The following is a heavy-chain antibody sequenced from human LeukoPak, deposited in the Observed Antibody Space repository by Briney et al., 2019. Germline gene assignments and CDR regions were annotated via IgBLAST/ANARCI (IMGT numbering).Heavy chain of an antibody. J-gene: IGHJ4*02. D-gene: IGHD6-13*01. V-gene: IGHV1-69*04. Sequence: SVKVSCKASGGTFSSYAISCVRQAPGQGLEWMGRIIPILGIANYAQKFQGRVTITADKSTSTAYMELSSLRSEDTAVYYCAREVAAAGLDYWGQGTLVTVSS. CDR1: GGTFSSYA. CDR3: AREVAAAGLDY. CDR2: IIPILGIA.